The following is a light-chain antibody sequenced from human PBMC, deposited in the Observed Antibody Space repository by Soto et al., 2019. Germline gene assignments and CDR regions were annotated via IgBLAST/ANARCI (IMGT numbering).Light chain of an antibody. CDR1: SSDVGGYNY. J-gene: IGLJ2*01. CDR3: SSDTSSSTLGV. V-gene: IGLV2-14*01. Sequence: QSALTQPASVSGSPGQSITISCTGTSSDVGGYNYVSWYQQHPGKAPKLMIYDVSNRPSGVSNRFSGSKSGNTASLTISGLRAEDEADYYCSSDTSSSTLGVFGGGTKVTVL. CDR2: DVS.